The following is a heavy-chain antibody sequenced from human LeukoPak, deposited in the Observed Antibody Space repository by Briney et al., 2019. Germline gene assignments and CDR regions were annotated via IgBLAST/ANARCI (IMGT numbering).Heavy chain of an antibody. CDR1: GFTFSSYG. J-gene: IGHJ3*02. D-gene: IGHD3-10*01. V-gene: IGHV3-30*02. Sequence: PGGSLRLSCAASGFTFSSYGMHWVRQAPGKGLEWVAFIRYDGSNKYYADSVKGRFTISRDNSKNTLYLQMNSLRAEDTAVYYCAKDLKIGSGSSDAFDIWGQGTMVTVSS. CDR2: IRYDGSNK. CDR3: AKDLKIGSGSSDAFDI.